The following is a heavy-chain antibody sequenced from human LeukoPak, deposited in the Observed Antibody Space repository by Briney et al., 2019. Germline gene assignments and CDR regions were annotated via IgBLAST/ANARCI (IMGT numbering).Heavy chain of an antibody. CDR2: ITSSGDDI. D-gene: IGHD5-12*01. CDR1: GFTFSDYY. Sequence: GGALRLSCAASGFTFSDYYMSWIRQAPGKGLEWVAYITSSGDDIYYADSVKGRFTISRDNAKNALFLRMNSLRVEDTATYYCASDIVATSGDFWGQGTLVSVSS. CDR3: ASDIVATSGDF. V-gene: IGHV3-11*01. J-gene: IGHJ4*02.